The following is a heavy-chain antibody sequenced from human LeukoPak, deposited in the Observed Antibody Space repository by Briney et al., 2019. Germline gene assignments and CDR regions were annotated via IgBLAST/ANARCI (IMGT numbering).Heavy chain of an antibody. J-gene: IGHJ6*03. D-gene: IGHD1-1*01. CDR1: GYTFTNYY. V-gene: IGHV1-46*03. Sequence: GASVKVSCNASGYTFTNYYIHWVRQAPGQGVEWMGVISPNGASTTYAQKLQGRVTVTRDTSTSTVYMELSSLRSEDTAMYYCARDPRNRNDGFYYYMDVWGQGTTVTVSS. CDR2: ISPNGAST. CDR3: ARDPRNRNDGFYYYMDV.